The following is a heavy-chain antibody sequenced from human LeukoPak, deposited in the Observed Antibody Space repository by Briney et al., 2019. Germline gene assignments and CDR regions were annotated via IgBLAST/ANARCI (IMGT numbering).Heavy chain of an antibody. Sequence: GGSLRLSCAASGFTFSSYAMSWVLQAPGKGLEWVSAISGSGGSTYYADSVKGRFTISRDNSKNMLYLQMNSLRAEDTAVYYCAKVVPPWAGPNAGYGMDVWGQGTTVTVSS. V-gene: IGHV3-23*01. D-gene: IGHD1/OR15-1a*01. CDR1: GFTFSSYA. J-gene: IGHJ6*02. CDR2: ISGSGGST. CDR3: AKVVPPWAGPNAGYGMDV.